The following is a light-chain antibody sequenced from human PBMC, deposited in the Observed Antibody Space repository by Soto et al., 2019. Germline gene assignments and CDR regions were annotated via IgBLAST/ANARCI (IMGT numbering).Light chain of an antibody. J-gene: IGKJ4*01. V-gene: IGKV3-15*01. CDR1: QSVGNN. CDR2: ATS. CDR3: QQYGDWSLT. Sequence: EIVVTQSPATLSVSPGERATLSCRASQSVGNNFAWYQQKPGQAPRVLIFATSTRATGVPARFSGSGSGTEFTLTISTLQSEEFEVYYWQQYGDWSLTFGGRAKVEIE.